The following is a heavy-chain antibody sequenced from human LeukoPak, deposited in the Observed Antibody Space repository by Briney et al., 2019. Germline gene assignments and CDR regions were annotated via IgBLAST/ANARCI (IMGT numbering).Heavy chain of an antibody. CDR3: ACLMTLDAFDI. CDR2: IYYSGST. CDR1: GGSISSYY. Sequence: PSETLSLTCTVSGGSISSYYWSWIRQPPGKGLEWIGYIYYSGSTNYNPSLKSRVTISVDTSKNQFSLKLSSVTAADTAVYYCACLMTLDAFDIWGQGTMVTVSS. V-gene: IGHV4-59*01. J-gene: IGHJ3*02. D-gene: IGHD2-8*01.